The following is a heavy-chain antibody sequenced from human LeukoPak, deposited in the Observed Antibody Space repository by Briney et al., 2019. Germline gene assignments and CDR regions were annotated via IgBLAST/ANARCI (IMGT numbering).Heavy chain of an antibody. CDR1: GYSLTTYA. J-gene: IGHJ5*02. D-gene: IGHD3-3*01. CDR2: IIPIFGTA. V-gene: IGHV1-69*13. Sequence: SVKVSCKASGYSLTTYAISWVRQAPGQGLEWMGGIIPIFGTANYAQKFQGRVTITADESTSTAYMELSSLRSEDTAVYYCARAYYDFWSGPSVGDWFDPWGQGTLVTVSS. CDR3: ARAYYDFWSGPSVGDWFDP.